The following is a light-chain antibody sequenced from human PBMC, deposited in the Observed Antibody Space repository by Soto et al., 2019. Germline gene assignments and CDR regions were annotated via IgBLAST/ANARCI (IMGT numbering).Light chain of an antibody. CDR2: DAS. V-gene: IGKV1-33*01. CDR1: QDIRNY. CDR3: QQYDNLPYT. Sequence: DLQMTQSPSSLSASVGDRVTITCQASQDIRNYLNWHQQKPGKAPKLLIYDASNLETGVPSRFSGSGSGTDFTFTISSLQPEDIATYYCQQYDNLPYTFGQGTKLEIK. J-gene: IGKJ2*01.